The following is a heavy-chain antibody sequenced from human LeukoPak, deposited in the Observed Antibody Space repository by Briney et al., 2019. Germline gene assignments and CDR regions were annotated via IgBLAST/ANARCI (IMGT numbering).Heavy chain of an antibody. D-gene: IGHD2-8*01. CDR3: ARAKLVYPFDY. CDR2: IYHSGST. J-gene: IGHJ4*02. CDR1: GASVSSSSYY. V-gene: IGHV4-39*07. Sequence: PSETLSLTCTVSGASVSSSSYYWGWIRQPPGKGLEWIGSIYHSGSTYYNPSLKIRVTISVDTSKNQFSLKLSSVTAADTAVYYCARAKLVYPFDYWGQGTLVTVSS.